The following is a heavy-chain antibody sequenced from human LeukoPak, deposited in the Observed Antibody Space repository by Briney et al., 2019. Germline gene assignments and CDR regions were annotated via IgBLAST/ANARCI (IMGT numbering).Heavy chain of an antibody. Sequence: GGSLRLSCAASGFTFSSYWMHWVRQAPGKGLVWVSRINTDGISTSYADSVKGRFTISRDNAKNTLYLQMNSLRAEDTAVYYCARGWDIVLVVYAYMDAWGKGATVTVSS. CDR1: GFTFSSYW. CDR3: ARGWDIVLVVYAYMDA. D-gene: IGHD2-8*02. V-gene: IGHV3-74*01. J-gene: IGHJ6*03. CDR2: INTDGIST.